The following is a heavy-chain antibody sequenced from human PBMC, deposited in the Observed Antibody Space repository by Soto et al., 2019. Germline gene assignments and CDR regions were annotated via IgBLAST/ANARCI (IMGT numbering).Heavy chain of an antibody. J-gene: IGHJ5*02. Sequence: SETLSLTCTVSGGSISSSSYYWGWIRQPPGKGLEWIGSIYYSGSTYYNPSLKSRVTISVDTSKNQFSLNQSSVTAADTAVYYCAILGLYWFDPWGQGTLVTVSS. V-gene: IGHV4-39*07. CDR3: AILGLYWFDP. CDR2: IYYSGST. D-gene: IGHD7-27*01. CDR1: GGSISSSSYY.